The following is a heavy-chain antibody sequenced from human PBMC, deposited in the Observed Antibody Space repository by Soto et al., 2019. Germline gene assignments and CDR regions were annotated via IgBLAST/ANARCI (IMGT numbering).Heavy chain of an antibody. J-gene: IGHJ6*02. D-gene: IGHD2-2*01. CDR3: AKVRYSSPMGYYYGMDV. CDR1: RVAFSKFI. V-gene: IGHV1-69*01. Sequence: QAQLEQSGGEVKKPGSSVKVSCKASRVAFSKFIVTWVRQAPGLGLEWVGGIIPVFGIANYAQKFQGRVTMTADESTSTSYMEVNNLRSEDTAVYYCAKVRYSSPMGYYYGMDVWGQGTTVTVSS. CDR2: IIPVFGIA.